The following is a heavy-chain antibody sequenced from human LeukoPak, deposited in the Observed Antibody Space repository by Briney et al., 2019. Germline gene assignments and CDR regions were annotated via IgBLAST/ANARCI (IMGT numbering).Heavy chain of an antibody. Sequence: GSLRPSCAASGFTFSSYGMHWVRQAPGKGLEWVAVIWYDGSNKYYADSVKGRFTISRDNSKNTLYLQMNSLRAEDTAVYYCARDSLRRDILTGYPDYWGQGTLVTVSS. CDR1: GFTFSSYG. V-gene: IGHV3-33*01. CDR3: ARDSLRRDILTGYPDY. CDR2: IWYDGSNK. J-gene: IGHJ4*02. D-gene: IGHD3-9*01.